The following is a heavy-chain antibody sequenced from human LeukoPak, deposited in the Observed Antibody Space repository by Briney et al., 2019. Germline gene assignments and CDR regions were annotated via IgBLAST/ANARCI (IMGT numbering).Heavy chain of an antibody. CDR3: ARGSGWHYYYYYMDV. Sequence: KPSETLSLTCTVSSGSISSYYWSWFRQPPGKGLELIGYIYYSGSTNYNPSLKSRVTISVDTSKNQFSLKLNSVTAADTAVYYCARGSGWHYYYYYMDVWGKGTTVTVSS. CDR1: SGSISSYY. J-gene: IGHJ6*03. CDR2: IYYSGST. V-gene: IGHV4-59*01. D-gene: IGHD6-19*01.